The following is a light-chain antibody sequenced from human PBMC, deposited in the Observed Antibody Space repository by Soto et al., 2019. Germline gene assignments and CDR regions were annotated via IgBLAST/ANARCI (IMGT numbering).Light chain of an antibody. Sequence: QPVLTQSPSASASLGASVKLTCTLSSGYRSYAIAWHQQQPEKGPRYLMKLNSDGSHSKEDGIPDRCSGSISGGERCLAISSLQSEDEADYYCQTWGTGIWLFGGGTNLTV. CDR1: SGYRSYA. CDR2: LNSDGSH. CDR3: QTWGTGIWL. J-gene: IGLJ3*02. V-gene: IGLV4-69*01.